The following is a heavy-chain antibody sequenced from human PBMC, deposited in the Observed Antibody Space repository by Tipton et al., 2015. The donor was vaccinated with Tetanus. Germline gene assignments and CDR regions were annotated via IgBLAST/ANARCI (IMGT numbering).Heavy chain of an antibody. CDR1: GGSISSDGAY. V-gene: IGHV4-31*03. CDR2: ISNSGST. D-gene: IGHD5-12*01. CDR3: ARAAGFRGLAHDF. Sequence: TLSLTCTVSGGSISSDGAYWSWIRQHPGEGLEWIGYISNSGSTYYNPSLKSRVTISVDTSQKQISLKGSSVTAADTAVYYCARAAGFRGLAHDFCGRGPLVSVSS. J-gene: IGHJ4*02.